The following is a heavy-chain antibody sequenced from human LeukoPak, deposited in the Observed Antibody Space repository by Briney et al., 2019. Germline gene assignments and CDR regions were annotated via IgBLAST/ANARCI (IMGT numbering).Heavy chain of an antibody. D-gene: IGHD3-16*02. CDR2: ISSSSSYI. Sequence: GGSLRLSCAASGFTFSSYSMNWVRQAPGKGLEWVSSISSSSSYIYYADSVKGRFTISRDNAKNSLYLQMNSLRAEDTAVYYCARGPGVLSGPYYFDYWGQGTLVTVSS. CDR1: GFTFSSYS. V-gene: IGHV3-21*01. J-gene: IGHJ4*02. CDR3: ARGPGVLSGPYYFDY.